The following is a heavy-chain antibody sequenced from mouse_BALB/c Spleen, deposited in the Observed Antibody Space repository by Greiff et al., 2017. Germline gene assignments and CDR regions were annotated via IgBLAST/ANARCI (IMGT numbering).Heavy chain of an antibody. CDR1: GYAFTSYN. V-gene: IGHV1S135*01. J-gene: IGHJ4*01. CDR2: IDPYNGGT. Sequence: EVKLQESGPELVKPGASVKVSCKASGYAFTSYNMYWVKQSHGKSLEWIGYIDPYNGGTSYNQKFKGKATLTVDKSSSTAYMHLNSLTSEDSAVYYCASHLRGDAMNYWGQGTSVTVSS. CDR3: ASHLRGDAMNY. D-gene: IGHD1-1*01.